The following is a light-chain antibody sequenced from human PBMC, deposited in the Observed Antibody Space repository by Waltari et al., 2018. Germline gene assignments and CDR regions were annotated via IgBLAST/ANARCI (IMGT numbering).Light chain of an antibody. Sequence: EIVLTQSPGTLSLSPGERATLACRASQRVGGTLAWYQQKPGQAPSLLRYGTSIRAPGTPDRFSGTGSGTDFSLTISRLEPEDFAVYYCQHYVRLPATFGQGTKVEIK. CDR1: QRVGGT. CDR2: GTS. V-gene: IGKV3-20*01. J-gene: IGKJ1*01. CDR3: QHYVRLPAT.